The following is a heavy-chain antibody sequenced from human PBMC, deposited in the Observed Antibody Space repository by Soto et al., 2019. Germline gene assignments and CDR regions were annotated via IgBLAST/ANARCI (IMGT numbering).Heavy chain of an antibody. Sequence: QVQLQESGPGLVKPSQTLSLTCTVSGGSISSGGYYWSWIRQHPGKGLEWIGYIYYSGSTYYNPSLTSRVTISVDTSKNQFSLKLSSVTAADTAVYYCARAGYCSSTSCYDAIDYWGQGTLVTVSS. V-gene: IGHV4-31*03. CDR1: GGSISSGGYY. CDR3: ARAGYCSSTSCYDAIDY. J-gene: IGHJ4*02. D-gene: IGHD2-2*01. CDR2: IYYSGST.